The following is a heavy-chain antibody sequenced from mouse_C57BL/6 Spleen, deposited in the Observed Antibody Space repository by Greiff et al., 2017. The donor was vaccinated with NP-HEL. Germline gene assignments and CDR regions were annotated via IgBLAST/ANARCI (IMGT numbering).Heavy chain of an antibody. CDR3: ARRYDYDGYAMDY. J-gene: IGHJ4*01. D-gene: IGHD2-4*01. CDR1: GFTFTDYY. V-gene: IGHV7-3*01. Sequence: EVKLVESGGGLVQPGGSLSLSCAASGFTFTDYYMSWVRQPPGKALEWLGFIRNKANGYTTEYSASVKGRFTISRDNSQSILYLQMNALRAEDSATYYCARRYDYDGYAMDYWGQGTSVTVSS. CDR2: IRNKANGYTT.